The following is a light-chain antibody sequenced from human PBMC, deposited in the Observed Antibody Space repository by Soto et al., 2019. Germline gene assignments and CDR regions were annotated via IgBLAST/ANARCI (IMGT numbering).Light chain of an antibody. CDR3: QHRSSWPFT. CDR2: EAS. J-gene: IGKJ3*01. V-gene: IGKV3-11*01. CDR1: QSVSSY. Sequence: EIVLTQSPATLSLSPGERATLSCRASQSVSSYLAWYQQKPGQAPRLLIYEASNRATGIPARFSGSGSGTDFTLTISSLEPEDVAVYYCQHRSSWPFTFGPGTKVDIK.